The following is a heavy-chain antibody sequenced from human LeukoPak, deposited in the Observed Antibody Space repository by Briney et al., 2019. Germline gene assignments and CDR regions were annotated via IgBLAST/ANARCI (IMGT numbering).Heavy chain of an antibody. J-gene: IGHJ4*02. Sequence: GASVKVSCKASGYTFTAYYMHWVRQAPGQGLEWMGWTNPNSGGTNYAQKFQGRVTMTRDTSITTAYMELSRLTSDDTAVYYCVRESDCGGNCYDSWGQGTLVTVSS. CDR3: VRESDCGGNCYDS. CDR2: TNPNSGGT. CDR1: GYTFTAYY. V-gene: IGHV1-2*02. D-gene: IGHD2-21*02.